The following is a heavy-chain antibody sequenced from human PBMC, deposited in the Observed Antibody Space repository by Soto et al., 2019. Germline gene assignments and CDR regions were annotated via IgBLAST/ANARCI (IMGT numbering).Heavy chain of an antibody. CDR1: GGSVTSGSFY. V-gene: IGHV4-61*01. CDR3: GAGYSNSLVDP. D-gene: IGHD6-13*01. J-gene: IGHJ5*02. CDR2: VYYIGRT. Sequence: QVQLQESGPGLVKPSETLSLTCSVSGGSVTSGSFYWSWIRQPPGMGLELIGFVYYIGRTNYNPSPKSRVAISVDTTKKQFSQKLSWVNAFYTAVYYCGAGYSNSLVDPWGQGALVAVSS.